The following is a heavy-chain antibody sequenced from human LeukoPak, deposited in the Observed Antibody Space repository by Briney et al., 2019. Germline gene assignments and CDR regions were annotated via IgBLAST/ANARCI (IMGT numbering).Heavy chain of an antibody. V-gene: IGHV4-61*02. CDR3: ARRFAAAGLNEHAFDI. Sequence: SETLSLTCTVSGGSISSGSYYWSWIRQPAGKGLEWIGRIYTSGSTNYNPSLKSRVTISVDTSKNQFSLKLSSVTAADTAVYYCARRFAAAGLNEHAFDIWGQGTMVTVSS. J-gene: IGHJ3*02. D-gene: IGHD6-13*01. CDR2: IYTSGST. CDR1: GGSISSGSYY.